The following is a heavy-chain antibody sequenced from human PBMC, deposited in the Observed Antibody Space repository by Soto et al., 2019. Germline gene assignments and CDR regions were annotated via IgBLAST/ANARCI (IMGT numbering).Heavy chain of an antibody. CDR3: ASLRYNSGWFNWFDP. V-gene: IGHV4-39*01. D-gene: IGHD6-19*01. J-gene: IGHJ5*02. Sequence: SETLSLTCAVSGGSISSSNWWSWVRQPPGKGLEWIGSIYYSGSTYYNPSLKSRVTISVDTSKNQFSLKLSSVTAADTAVYYCASLRYNSGWFNWFDPWGQGTLVTVSS. CDR2: IYYSGST. CDR1: GGSISSSNW.